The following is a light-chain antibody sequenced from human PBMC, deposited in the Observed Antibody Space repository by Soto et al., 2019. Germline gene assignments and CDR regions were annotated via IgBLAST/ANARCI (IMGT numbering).Light chain of an antibody. Sequence: QSALTQPASVSGSPGQSITISCTGTSSDIGTYNYVSWYQQHPGRAPRLIISEGSNRPSGVSNRFSGFKSGNTASLTISGVQAEYEADYYCNSYTGGNTLMVGGVTKLTVL. CDR1: SSDIGTYNY. CDR3: NSYTGGNTLM. J-gene: IGLJ2*01. V-gene: IGLV2-14*01. CDR2: EGS.